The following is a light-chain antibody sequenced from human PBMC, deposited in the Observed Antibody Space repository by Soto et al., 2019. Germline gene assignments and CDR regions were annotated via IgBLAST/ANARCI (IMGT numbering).Light chain of an antibody. CDR1: QSVSSNN. CDR2: GTS. J-gene: IGKJ5*01. Sequence: EIVLTQSPDTLSLSPGDGATLSCRASQSVSSNNLAWYHQKPGQPPRLLIYGTSSRATGIPDRFSGSGSGTDFTLSIRRRETEDFAVYYCQQYDNSITFGQGTRLE. CDR3: QQYDNSIT. V-gene: IGKV3-20*01.